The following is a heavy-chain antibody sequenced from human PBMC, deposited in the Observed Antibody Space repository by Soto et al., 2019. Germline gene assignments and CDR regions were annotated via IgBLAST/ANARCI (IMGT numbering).Heavy chain of an antibody. J-gene: IGHJ6*02. CDR2: IYPGDSDA. V-gene: IGHV5-51*01. Sequence: GESLKISCKGSGYTFTNYWIGWVRQMPGKGPEWMGIIYPGDSDAKYNPSFQGQVTISADRSITTTYLQWSSLKASDTAIYYCAASIFYYGMDVWGQGTTVTVSS. CDR3: AASIFYYGMDV. CDR1: GYTFTNYW.